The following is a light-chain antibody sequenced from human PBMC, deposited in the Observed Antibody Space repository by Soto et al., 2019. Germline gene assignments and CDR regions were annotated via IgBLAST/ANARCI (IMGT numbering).Light chain of an antibody. J-gene: IGLJ1*01. CDR2: GNN. CDR1: SSNLGAPYD. Sequence: QLVLTQPPSVSGAPGQTVIISCSGSSSNLGAPYDVNWFRQLPGTVPRLLIYGNNKRPSGVPDRFSGSKSGTSASLAITGLQAEDEADYYCQSYDSSLSGYVFGTGTKLTVL. CDR3: QSYDSSLSGYV. V-gene: IGLV1-40*01.